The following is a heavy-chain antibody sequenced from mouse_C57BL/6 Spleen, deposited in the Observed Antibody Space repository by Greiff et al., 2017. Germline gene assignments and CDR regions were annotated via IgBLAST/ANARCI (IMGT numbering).Heavy chain of an antibody. CDR3: ARAGSYAMDY. V-gene: IGHV1-69*01. Sequence: VQLQQPGAELVMPGASVKLSCKASGYTFTSYWMHWVKQRPGLGLEWIGEIDPSDSYTNYNQKFKGKSTLTVDKSSSTAYMQLSSLTSEDSAVYYCARAGSYAMDYWGQGTSVTVSS. D-gene: IGHD1-1*01. CDR1: GYTFTSYW. CDR2: IDPSDSYT. J-gene: IGHJ4*01.